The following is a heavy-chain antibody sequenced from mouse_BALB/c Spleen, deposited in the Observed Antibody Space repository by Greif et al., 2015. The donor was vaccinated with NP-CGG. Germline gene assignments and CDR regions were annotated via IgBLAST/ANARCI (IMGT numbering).Heavy chain of an antibody. J-gene: IGHJ1*01. CDR2: IDPASGNT. Sequence: VQLQQSGAELVKPGASVKLSCTASGFNIKDTYMHWVKQRPEQGLEWIGRIDPASGNTKYDPKFQGKATITADTSSNTAYLQLSSLTSEDTAVYYCARYGNYVYFDVWGAGTTVTVSS. D-gene: IGHD2-1*01. V-gene: IGHV14-3*02. CDR3: ARYGNYVYFDV. CDR1: GFNIKDTY.